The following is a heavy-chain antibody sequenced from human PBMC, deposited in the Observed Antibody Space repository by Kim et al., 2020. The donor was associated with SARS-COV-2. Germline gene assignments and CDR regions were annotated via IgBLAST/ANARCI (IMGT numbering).Heavy chain of an antibody. D-gene: IGHD2-21*02. CDR3: TSAFNGVTDAFDV. CDR1: GGSLSNYY. Sequence: SETLSLTCTVSGGSLSNYYWSWIRQPPGKGLEWIGNIWNSGNSGRPSFNPSLKSRVTMSIDTSKNQFSLKLSSVTAADTAIYFCTSAFNGVTDAFDVWGQGTMVTVSS. J-gene: IGHJ3*01. V-gene: IGHV4-59*08. CDR2: IWNSGNSGRP.